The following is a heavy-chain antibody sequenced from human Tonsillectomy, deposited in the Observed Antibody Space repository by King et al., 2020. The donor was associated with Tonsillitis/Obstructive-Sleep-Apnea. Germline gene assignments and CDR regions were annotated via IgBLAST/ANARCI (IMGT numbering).Heavy chain of an antibody. CDR2: IYPGDSDT. J-gene: IGHJ6*02. CDR1: GYSFTNYW. D-gene: IGHD3-3*01. CDR3: ARLAQVFLSIYYGMDV. V-gene: IGHV5-51*03. Sequence: VQLVESGAEVKKPGESLKISCKGSGYSFTNYWIAWVRQMPGKGLEWMGIIYPGDSDTRYSPSFQGQATITADKTIPTAYPQWSSLKASATAMYYCARLAQVFLSIYYGMDVWGQGTTVTVSS.